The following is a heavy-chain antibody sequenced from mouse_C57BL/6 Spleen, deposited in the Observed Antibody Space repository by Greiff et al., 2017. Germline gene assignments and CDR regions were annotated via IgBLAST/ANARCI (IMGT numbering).Heavy chain of an antibody. D-gene: IGHD2-4*01. Sequence: EVHLVESGGGLVQPGGSLSLSCAASGFTFTDYYMSWVRQPPGKALEWLGFIRNKANGYTTEYSASVKGRFTISRDNSQSILYLQMNALRAEDSATYYCARDLADYDGGAMDYWGQGTSVTVSS. V-gene: IGHV7-3*01. J-gene: IGHJ4*01. CDR2: IRNKANGYTT. CDR3: ARDLADYDGGAMDY. CDR1: GFTFTDYY.